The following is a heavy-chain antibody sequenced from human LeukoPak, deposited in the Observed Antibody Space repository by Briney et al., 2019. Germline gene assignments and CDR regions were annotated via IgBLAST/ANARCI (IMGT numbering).Heavy chain of an antibody. J-gene: IGHJ4*02. CDR3: ARESGGDWGYFDD. V-gene: IGHV3-23*01. Sequence: GGSLRLSCAASGFTFSSKAMSWVRQAPGMGLEWVTSIIDTGEISHYADSVKGRFTISRDNSKNTLFLQMHSLRVEDTAIYYCARESGGDWGYFDDWGQGTLVTVSS. D-gene: IGHD2-21*02. CDR1: GFTFSSKA. CDR2: IIDTGEIS.